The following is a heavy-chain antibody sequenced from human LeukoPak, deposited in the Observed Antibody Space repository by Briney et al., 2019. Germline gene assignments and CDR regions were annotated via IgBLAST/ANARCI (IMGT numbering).Heavy chain of an antibody. J-gene: IGHJ4*02. V-gene: IGHV3-33*08. CDR3: HAIHSSSWTLDY. D-gene: IGHD6-13*01. Sequence: GGSLRLSCAASGFTFSNYGIHWVRQAPGTGLEWVAVLWSDGTNKYYADSVKGRFTVSRDTSKNTVYLQMNSLRAEDTAVYYCHAIHSSSWTLDYWGQGTLVTVSS. CDR2: LWSDGTNK. CDR1: GFTFSNYG.